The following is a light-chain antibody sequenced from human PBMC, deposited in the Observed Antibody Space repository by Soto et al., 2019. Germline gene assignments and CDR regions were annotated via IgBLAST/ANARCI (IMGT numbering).Light chain of an antibody. V-gene: IGLV2-14*01. CDR3: ISYTTSSTVV. CDR1: SSDVGGYKY. Sequence: QSVLTQPASVSGSPGQSITISCTGTSSDVGGYKYVSWYQHYPGKAPKLMIYEVNNRPSGVSNRFSGSKSGNTASLTISGLQAEDEADYYCISYTTSSTVVFGGGTKLTVL. J-gene: IGLJ2*01. CDR2: EVN.